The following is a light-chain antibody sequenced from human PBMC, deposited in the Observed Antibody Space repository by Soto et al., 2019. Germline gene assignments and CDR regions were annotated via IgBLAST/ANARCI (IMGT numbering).Light chain of an antibody. CDR3: QAWDSSVVV. Sequence: SYELTQPPSVSVSPGQTATIICSGDKLGSRYVFWYQQRPGQSPVLVIYQDTKRPSGIPERFSGSNSGNTATLTISGTQAMDEAAYYCQAWDSSVVVFGGGTKVTVL. CDR2: QDT. V-gene: IGLV3-1*01. J-gene: IGLJ2*01. CDR1: KLGSRY.